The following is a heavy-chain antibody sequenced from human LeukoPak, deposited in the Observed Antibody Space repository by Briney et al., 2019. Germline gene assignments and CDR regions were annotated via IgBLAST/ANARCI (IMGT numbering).Heavy chain of an antibody. J-gene: IGHJ6*02. CDR3: AKDPMTTVVTPFSYYYYGMDV. CDR2: ISGSGGST. V-gene: IGHV3-23*01. Sequence: GGSLRLSCAASGFTFTNAWMSWVRQAPGKGLEWVSAISGSGGSTYYADSVKGRFTISRDNSKNTLYLQMNSLRAEDTAVYYCAKDPMTTVVTPFSYYYYGMDVWGQGTTVTVSS. CDR1: GFTFTNAW. D-gene: IGHD4-23*01.